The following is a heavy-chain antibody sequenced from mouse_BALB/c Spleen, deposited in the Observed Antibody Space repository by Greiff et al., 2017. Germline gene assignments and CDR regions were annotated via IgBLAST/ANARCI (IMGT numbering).Heavy chain of an antibody. CDR3: ARYTTAVYAMDY. J-gene: IGHJ4*01. CDR1: GFNIKDTY. CDR2: IDPANGNT. Sequence: EVQLQQSGAELVKPGASVKLSCTASGFNIKDTYMHWVKQRPEQGLEWIGRIDPANGNTKYDPKFQGKATITADTSSNTAYLQLSSLTSEDTAVYYCARYTTAVYAMDYWGQGTSVTVSS. V-gene: IGHV14-3*02. D-gene: IGHD1-2*01.